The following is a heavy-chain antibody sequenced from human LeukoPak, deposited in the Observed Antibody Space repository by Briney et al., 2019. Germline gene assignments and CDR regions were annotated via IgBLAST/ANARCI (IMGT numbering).Heavy chain of an antibody. J-gene: IGHJ4*02. Sequence: SETLSLTCTVSGGSISSSSYYWGWIRQPPGKGLEWIGSFDHTGTTYYNPSLKSRVSTSVDTSKNQFSLRLSSVTAADTAVYYCAKWVDLTVYWGQGTLVTVSS. CDR1: GGSISSSSYY. D-gene: IGHD3-9*01. CDR2: FDHTGTT. CDR3: AKWVDLTVY. V-gene: IGHV4-39*01.